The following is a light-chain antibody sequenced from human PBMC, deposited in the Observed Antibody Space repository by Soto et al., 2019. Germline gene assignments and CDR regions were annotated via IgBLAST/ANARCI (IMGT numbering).Light chain of an antibody. V-gene: IGLV2-14*03. CDR2: DVS. CDR3: GSYTTSSNYV. J-gene: IGLJ1*01. CDR1: ISDVGSYNY. Sequence: SALTQPASVSGSPGQSITISCTGTISDVGSYNYVSWYQQYPDKAPKLMIYDVSTRPSGVSDRFSGSKSGNTASLTISGLRAEDEADYYCGSYTTSSNYVFGTGTK.